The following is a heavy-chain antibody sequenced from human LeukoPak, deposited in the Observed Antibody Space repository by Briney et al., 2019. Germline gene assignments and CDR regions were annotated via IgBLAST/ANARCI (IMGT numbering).Heavy chain of an antibody. CDR2: IKEDGSEA. J-gene: IGHJ6*03. CDR1: GFTFSSYG. Sequence: PGGSLRLSCAASGFTFSSYGMSWVRQATGKGLECVAKIKEDGSEAHYVDSVKGRFTISRDNAKNSLYLQMNSLRAEDTALYYCAKEGGGDFLDYYYMDVWGKGTTVTISS. CDR3: AKEGGGDFLDYYYMDV. V-gene: IGHV3-7*03. D-gene: IGHD2-21*02.